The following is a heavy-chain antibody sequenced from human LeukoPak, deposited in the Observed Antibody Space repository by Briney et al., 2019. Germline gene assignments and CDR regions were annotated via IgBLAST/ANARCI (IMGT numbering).Heavy chain of an antibody. CDR3: AKQGIVGATLIDY. CDR2: ISYDGSNK. CDR1: GFTFSSYA. V-gene: IGHV3-30-3*01. Sequence: GGSLRLSCAASGFTFSSYAMHWARQAPGKGLEWVAVISYDGSNKYYADSVKGRFTISRDNSKNTLYLQMNSLRAEDTAVYYCAKQGIVGATLIDYWGQGTLVTVSS. J-gene: IGHJ4*02. D-gene: IGHD1-26*01.